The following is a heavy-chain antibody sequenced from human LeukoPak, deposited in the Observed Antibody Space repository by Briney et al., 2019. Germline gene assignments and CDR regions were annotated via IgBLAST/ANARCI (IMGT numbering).Heavy chain of an antibody. CDR1: GGSFSGYY. D-gene: IGHD3-16*01. V-gene: IGHV4-34*01. CDR3: ARQTFGVLYFDS. Sequence: SETLSLTCAVYGGSFSGYYWSCIRQPPGKGLEWIGEINHSGSTNYNPSLKSRVTISADMSRNQLSLLLTSVTAADTAVYYCARQTFGVLYFDSWGLGTLVIVSS. CDR2: INHSGST. J-gene: IGHJ4*02.